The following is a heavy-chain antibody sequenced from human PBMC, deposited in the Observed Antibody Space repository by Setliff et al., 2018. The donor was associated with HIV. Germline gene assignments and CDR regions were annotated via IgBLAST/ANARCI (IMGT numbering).Heavy chain of an antibody. CDR2: IYYSGST. CDR3: ARESRNDFWSGYYRTFDI. V-gene: IGHV4-31*03. J-gene: IGHJ3*02. CDR1: GGSISSGGYY. D-gene: IGHD3-3*01. Sequence: SETLSLTCTVSGGSISSGGYYWSWIRQHPGKGLEWIGYIYYSGSTYYNPSLKSRVTISVDTCKNQFSLKLSSVTAADTAMYFCARESRNDFWSGYYRTFDIWGQGTMVTVSS.